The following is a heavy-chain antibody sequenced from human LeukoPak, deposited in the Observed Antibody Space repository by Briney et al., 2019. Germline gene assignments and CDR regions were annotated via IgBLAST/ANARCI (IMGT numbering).Heavy chain of an antibody. Sequence: KPSETLSLTCTVSGDSLNTYYWTWIRQTPGKELEWIGFDASSGTSNYNPSLKSRVSISIDTSKNQFSLALTSVTPADTAVYYCARVVRGVVTSNGFDPWGQGTLVSVSS. CDR3: ARVVRGVVTSNGFDP. CDR1: GDSLNTYY. J-gene: IGHJ5*02. V-gene: IGHV4-59*01. CDR2: DASSGTS. D-gene: IGHD2-21*02.